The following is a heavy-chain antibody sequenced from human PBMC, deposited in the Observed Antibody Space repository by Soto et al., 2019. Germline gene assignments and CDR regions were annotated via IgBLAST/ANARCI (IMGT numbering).Heavy chain of an antibody. J-gene: IGHJ4*02. Sequence: QVQLVQSGAEVKKPGASVKVSCKASGYTFTNYGISWVRQAPGQGLEWMGWITYNGDTNYPQKLQGRVTMTTVTSTSTAYMELRILRSAATAVYYCARAVVTSYGVFDYLGQGTLVTVSS. V-gene: IGHV1-18*01. CDR2: ITYNGDT. D-gene: IGHD3-16*01. CDR1: GYTFTNYG. CDR3: ARAVVTSYGVFDY.